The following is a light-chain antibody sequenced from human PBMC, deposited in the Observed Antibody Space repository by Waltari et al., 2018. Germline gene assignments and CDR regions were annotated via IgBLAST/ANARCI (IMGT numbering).Light chain of an antibody. CDR3: QQYGSSILYT. Sequence: EVVLTQSPGTLSLSPGEKATLSCRASQSLTKRYLAWYQQKPGQAPRLLIYGASSMAAGIPDRFSGSGSGTDFTLTINRLEPDDFAVYYCQQYGSSILYTFGQGTKLEIK. V-gene: IGKV3-20*01. J-gene: IGKJ2*01. CDR2: GAS. CDR1: QSLTKRY.